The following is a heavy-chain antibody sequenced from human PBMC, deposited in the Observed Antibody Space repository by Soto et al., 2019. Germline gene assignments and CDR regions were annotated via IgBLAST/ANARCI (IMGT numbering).Heavy chain of an antibody. V-gene: IGHV5-51*01. CDR2: IYPGDSNT. J-gene: IGHJ6*02. CDR1: GYSFTSYW. D-gene: IGHD4-17*01. CDR3: ARDSLYGGNSGYDYYYYGMDV. Sequence: PGESLKISCKGSGYSFTSYWIGWVRQMPGKGLEWMGIIYPGDSNTRYSPSLQGQVTISVDKSISTAYLQWSSLKATDTAVYYCARDSLYGGNSGYDYYYYGMDVWGQGTTVTVSS.